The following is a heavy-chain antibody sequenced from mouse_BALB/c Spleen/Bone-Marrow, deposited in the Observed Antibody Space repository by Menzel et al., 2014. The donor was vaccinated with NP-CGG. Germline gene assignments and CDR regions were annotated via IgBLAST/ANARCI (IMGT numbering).Heavy chain of an antibody. CDR1: GFSLTNYG. V-gene: IGHV6-6*02. J-gene: IGHJ4*01. CDR2: IRLKSNNYAT. CDR3: TRGIYYGNFYAMDY. D-gene: IGHD2-1*01. Sequence: EVQLQESGPGLVQPSQSLSITCTVSGFSLTNYGVHWVRQSPEKGLEWVAEIRLKSNNYATHYAESVKGRFTISRDDYKSSVYLQINNLRAEDTGIYYCTRGIYYGNFYAMDYWGQGTSVTVSS.